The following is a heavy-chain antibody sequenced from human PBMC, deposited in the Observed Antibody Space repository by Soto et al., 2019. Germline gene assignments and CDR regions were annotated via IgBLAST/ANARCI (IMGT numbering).Heavy chain of an antibody. J-gene: IGHJ4*02. Sequence: SVKVSCKASGGTFGSQGIAWVRQAPGPGLEWMGGFIAMLGTPTYAKKVQGRATISADESLTSSYLELRSLRSEDTGVYFCARGAMANFDNWDQGTVVTVSS. CDR3: ARGAMANFDN. CDR2: FIAMLGTP. V-gene: IGHV1-69*13. D-gene: IGHD5-18*01. CDR1: GGTFGSQG.